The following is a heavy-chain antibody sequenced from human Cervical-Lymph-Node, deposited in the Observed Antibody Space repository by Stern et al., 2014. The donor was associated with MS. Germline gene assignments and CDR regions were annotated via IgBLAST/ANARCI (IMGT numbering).Heavy chain of an antibody. J-gene: IGHJ3*01. CDR2: ITLSDGAT. V-gene: IGHV1-46*03. CDR1: GYTFIDYY. D-gene: IGHD1-26*01. CDR3: AREGADNDAFDV. Sequence: VQLVESGAEVKKPGASVTVSCRTSGYTFIDYYIHWVRQAPGQGLEWMGIITLSDGATTYAQKFQGRVTMTRDTSTNTAYMQLGSLTSEDTAVFFCAREGADNDAFDVWGQGTMVTVSS.